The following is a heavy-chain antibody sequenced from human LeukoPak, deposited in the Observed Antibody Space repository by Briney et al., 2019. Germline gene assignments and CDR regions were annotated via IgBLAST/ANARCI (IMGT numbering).Heavy chain of an antibody. Sequence: GGSLKLSCAASGFTFSSFWMSWVRQAPGKGLEWVASIKQDGSEKYYVDSVKGRFTISRDNAKNSLYLQMNSLRAEDTAVYYCARDARYYYGSGSYYNHFDYWGQGTLVTVSS. CDR3: ARDARYYYGSGSYYNHFDY. J-gene: IGHJ4*02. D-gene: IGHD3-10*01. CDR2: IKQDGSEK. V-gene: IGHV3-7*01. CDR1: GFTFSSFW.